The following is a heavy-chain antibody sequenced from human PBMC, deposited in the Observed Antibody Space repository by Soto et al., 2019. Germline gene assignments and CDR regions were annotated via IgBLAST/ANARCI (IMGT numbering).Heavy chain of an antibody. CDR3: ARDSMVTDILTGSDY. J-gene: IGHJ4*02. D-gene: IGHD3-9*01. Sequence: VQLLESGGGLVQPGGSLRLSCAASGFTFTYFAMSWVRQAPGKGLEWVAVISYDGSNKYYADSVKGRFTISRDNSKNTLYLQMNSLRAEDTAVYYCARDSMVTDILTGSDYWGQGTLVTVSS. CDR1: GFTFTYFA. V-gene: IGHV3-30-3*01. CDR2: ISYDGSNK.